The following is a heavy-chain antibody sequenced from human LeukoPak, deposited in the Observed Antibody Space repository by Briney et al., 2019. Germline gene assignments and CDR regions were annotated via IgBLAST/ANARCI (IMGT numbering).Heavy chain of an antibody. CDR2: ISAYNGNT. J-gene: IGHJ4*02. CDR1: GYTFTSYG. Sequence: ASVKVSCKASGYTFTSYGISWVRQAPGQGLEGMGWISAYNGNTNYAQKLQGRVTMTTDTSTSTAYMELRSLRSDDTAVYYCARDTAWFGELFGGDYWGQGTLVTVSS. V-gene: IGHV1-18*01. D-gene: IGHD3-10*01. CDR3: ARDTAWFGELFGGDY.